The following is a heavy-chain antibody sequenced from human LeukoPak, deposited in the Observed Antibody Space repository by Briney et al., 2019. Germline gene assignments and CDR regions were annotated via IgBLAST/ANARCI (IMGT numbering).Heavy chain of an antibody. D-gene: IGHD6-13*01. Sequence: GASVKVSCKASGYTFTSYYMHWVRQAPGQGLEWMGIINPSGGSTSYAQKFQGRVTMTRDMSTSTVYMELSSLRFDDTAVYYCARANIAAAGIDWFDPWGQGTLVTVSS. J-gene: IGHJ5*02. CDR2: INPSGGST. V-gene: IGHV1-46*01. CDR3: ARANIAAAGIDWFDP. CDR1: GYTFTSYY.